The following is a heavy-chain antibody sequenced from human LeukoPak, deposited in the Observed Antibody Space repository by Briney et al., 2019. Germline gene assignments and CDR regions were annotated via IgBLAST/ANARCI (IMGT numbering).Heavy chain of an antibody. CDR3: ARDGSILYYYGMDV. Sequence: ASVKVSCKASGGTFSSYAISWVRQAPGQGLEWMGRIIPILGIANYAQKFQGRATITADKSTSTAYMELSSLRSEDTAVYYCARDGSILYYYGMDVWGQGTTVTVSS. J-gene: IGHJ6*02. CDR1: GGTFSSYA. V-gene: IGHV1-69*04. CDR2: IIPILGIA. D-gene: IGHD6-13*01.